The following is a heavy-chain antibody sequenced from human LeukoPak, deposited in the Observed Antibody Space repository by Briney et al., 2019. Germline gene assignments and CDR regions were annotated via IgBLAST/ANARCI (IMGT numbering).Heavy chain of an antibody. CDR2: IDPRDSYT. D-gene: IGHD1-7*01. V-gene: IGHV5-10-1*01. CDR1: GYTFTSYW. CDR3: ARGGTGYYLDY. Sequence: GESLRISCKGSGYTFTSYWISWVRQMPGKGLEWMGRIDPRDSYTKYSPSFEGHVTISVDKSISTAYLQWSSLKASDTAMYYCARGGTGYYLDYWGQGTLVTVPS. J-gene: IGHJ4*02.